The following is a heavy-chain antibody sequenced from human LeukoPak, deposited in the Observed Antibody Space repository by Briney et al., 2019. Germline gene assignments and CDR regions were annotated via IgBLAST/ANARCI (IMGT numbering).Heavy chain of an antibody. V-gene: IGHV3-30*02. D-gene: IGHD6-19*01. CDR2: IRYDGSNK. CDR3: AKVKAPAVAGLLRFDP. J-gene: IGHJ5*02. CDR1: GFTFSSYG. Sequence: LSGGSLRLSCAASGFTFSSYGMHWVRQAPGKGLEWVAFIRYDGSNKYYADSVKGRFTISRDNSKNTLYLQMNSLRAEDTAVYYCAKVKAPAVAGLLRFDPWGQGTLVTVSS.